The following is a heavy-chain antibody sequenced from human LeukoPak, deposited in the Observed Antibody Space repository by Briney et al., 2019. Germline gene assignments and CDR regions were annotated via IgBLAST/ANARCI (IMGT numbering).Heavy chain of an antibody. Sequence: ATVKISCKVSGYTFTDYYMHWVPQAPGKGLEWMGLVDPEDGETIYAEKFQGRVTITADTSTDTAYMELSSLRSEDTAVYYCAIGRWLQPFEPWGQGTLVTVSS. CDR2: VDPEDGET. CDR1: GYTFTDYY. CDR3: AIGRWLQPFEP. D-gene: IGHD5-24*01. V-gene: IGHV1-69-2*01. J-gene: IGHJ5*02.